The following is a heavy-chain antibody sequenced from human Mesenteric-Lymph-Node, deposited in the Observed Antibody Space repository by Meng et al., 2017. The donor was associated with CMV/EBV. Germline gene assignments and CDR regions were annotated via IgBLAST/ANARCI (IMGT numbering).Heavy chain of an antibody. V-gene: IGHV3-7*01. D-gene: IGHD2/OR15-2a*01. Sequence: GESLKISCAASGFSFDNYWMSWVRQVPGKGLEWVAGIKQDGSAKYYVESVKGRFTISRDNAKNSLNLHMNSLRAEDTALYYCATCNLAVPGGHWGQGTLVTVSS. CDR2: IKQDGSAK. CDR1: GFSFDNYW. J-gene: IGHJ4*02. CDR3: ATCNLAVPGGH.